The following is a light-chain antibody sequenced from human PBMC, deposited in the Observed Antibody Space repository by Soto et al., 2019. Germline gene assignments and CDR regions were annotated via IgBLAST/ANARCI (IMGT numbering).Light chain of an antibody. Sequence: QSALTQPASVSGSPGQSITISCTGTSSDVGGYNYVSWYQQHPGKAPKLMISEVSNRPSGVSNRFSGSKSGNTASLTISGLQAEDEADYYCSSYTSSISWVFGGGTKLTVL. CDR1: SSDVGGYNY. J-gene: IGLJ3*02. CDR3: SSYTSSISWV. V-gene: IGLV2-14*01. CDR2: EVS.